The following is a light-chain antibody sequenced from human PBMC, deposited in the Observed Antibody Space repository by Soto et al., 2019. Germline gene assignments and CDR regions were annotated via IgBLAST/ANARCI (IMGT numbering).Light chain of an antibody. Sequence: QSVLTQTSSVSASPGSSVKLTCTLDRGHSNHIIAWHQQQPGKAPRFLMKLEGSGPNIKGSGVPDRFSGFSSGADRYLIISNLRSEDGAAYNCQTWDSNTHSPFGGGTKLTVL. CDR3: QTWDSNTHSP. CDR2: LEGSGPN. V-gene: IGLV4-60*03. J-gene: IGLJ2*01. CDR1: RGHSNHI.